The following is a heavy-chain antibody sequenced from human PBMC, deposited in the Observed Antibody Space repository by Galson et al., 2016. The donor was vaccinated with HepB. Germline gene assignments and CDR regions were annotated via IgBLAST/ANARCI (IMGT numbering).Heavy chain of an antibody. Sequence: SLRLSCAASGFTFSKYSMNWVRQAPGMRLEWVSSISLSSSYIYYADSVQGRFTISRDNAKNSLYLQMNSLRAEDTAVYYWVRDKEDSSGYFDYWGQGTLVTVAS. D-gene: IGHD3-22*01. V-gene: IGHV3-21*01. J-gene: IGHJ4*02. CDR2: ISLSSSYI. CDR1: GFTFSKYS. CDR3: VRDKEDSSGYFDY.